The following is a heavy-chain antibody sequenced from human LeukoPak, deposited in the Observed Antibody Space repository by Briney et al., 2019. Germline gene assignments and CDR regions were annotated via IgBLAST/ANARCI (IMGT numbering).Heavy chain of an antibody. CDR2: TTSTGTVT. CDR3: AKRAWYPVEYYGMDV. V-gene: IGHV3-23*01. J-gene: IGHJ6*02. Sequence: GGSLRLSCAASGLTFSNYAMLWVRQAPGKGLEWISSTTSTGTVTFYADSVRGRFTISRDNSKNTLYLQMNSLRAEDTAVYYCAKRAWYPVEYYGMDVWGQGTTVTVSS. CDR1: GLTFSNYA. D-gene: IGHD6-13*01.